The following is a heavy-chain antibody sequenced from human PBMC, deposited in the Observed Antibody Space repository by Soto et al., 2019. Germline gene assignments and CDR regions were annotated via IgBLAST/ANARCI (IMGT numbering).Heavy chain of an antibody. D-gene: IGHD4-17*01. Sequence: PGGSLRLSCAASGFTFNIYAMSWVRQAPGKGLEWVSAISGSGGGTYYADSVKGRFTISRDNSKNTLYLQMNSLRAEDTAVYYCAIDFYGDYLTPGESFCWGQGTLVTVSS. V-gene: IGHV3-23*01. CDR2: ISGSGGGT. J-gene: IGHJ4*02. CDR3: AIDFYGDYLTPGESFC. CDR1: GFTFNIYA.